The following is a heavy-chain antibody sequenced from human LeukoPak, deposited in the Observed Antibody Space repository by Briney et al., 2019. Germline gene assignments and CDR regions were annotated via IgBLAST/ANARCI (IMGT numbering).Heavy chain of an antibody. Sequence: SETLSLTCAVSAYSISSGYYWGWIRQPPAKELEWIGSIYHSGSTHYNPSLKSRVTISLDTSKNQFSLKLSSVTAADTAVYYCARVGAGWSGTYYFDYWGQGTLVTVSS. CDR1: AYSISSGYY. V-gene: IGHV4-38-2*01. CDR3: ARVGAGWSGTYYFDY. D-gene: IGHD3-3*01. J-gene: IGHJ4*02. CDR2: IYHSGST.